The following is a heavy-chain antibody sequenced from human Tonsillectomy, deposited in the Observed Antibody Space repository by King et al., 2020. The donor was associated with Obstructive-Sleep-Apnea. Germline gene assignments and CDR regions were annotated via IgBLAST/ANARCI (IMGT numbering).Heavy chain of an antibody. CDR3: ARDSDWGETLLDY. D-gene: IGHD3-16*01. CDR1: GYTFTNYY. CDR2: INPSGGSS. V-gene: IGHV1-46*01. Sequence: VQLVESGAEVKKPGASVKVSCKASGYTFTNYYMHWVRQAPGQGLEWMGIINPSGGSSSYAQKFQARVTMTRDTSTSTVYMELSSLRSEDTAVYYCARDSDWGETLLDYWGQGTLVTVSS. J-gene: IGHJ4*02.